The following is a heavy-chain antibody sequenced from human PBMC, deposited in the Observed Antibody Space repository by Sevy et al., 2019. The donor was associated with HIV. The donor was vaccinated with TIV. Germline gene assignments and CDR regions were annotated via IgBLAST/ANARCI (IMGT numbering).Heavy chain of an antibody. CDR3: ARYSGGWFDP. CDR1: GFTFSDYY. Sequence: GGSLRLSCAASGFTFSDYYMSWIRQAPGKGLEWVSYISSSGTTMYYVDSVKGRFTISRDNAKNSLYLQMISLRAEDTAMYYCARYSGGWFDPWGQGTLVTVSS. CDR2: ISSSGTTM. J-gene: IGHJ5*02. D-gene: IGHD4-4*01. V-gene: IGHV3-11*01.